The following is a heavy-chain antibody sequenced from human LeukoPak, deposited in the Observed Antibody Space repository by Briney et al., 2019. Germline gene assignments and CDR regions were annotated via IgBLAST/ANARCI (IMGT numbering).Heavy chain of an antibody. D-gene: IGHD6-13*01. J-gene: IGHJ4*02. CDR3: ARSPPLYSSSWYFDY. Sequence: SETLSLTCTVSGGSISSYYWSWIRQPPGKGLEWIGYIYYSGSTNYNPSLKGRVTISVDTSKNQFSLKLSSVTAADTAVYYCARSPPLYSSSWYFDYWGQGTLVTVSS. V-gene: IGHV4-59*08. CDR2: IYYSGST. CDR1: GGSISSYY.